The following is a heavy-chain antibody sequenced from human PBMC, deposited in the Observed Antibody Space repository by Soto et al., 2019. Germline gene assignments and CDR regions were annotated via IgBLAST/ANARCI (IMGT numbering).Heavy chain of an antibody. D-gene: IGHD3-3*01. CDR2: IYPGDSDT. CDR3: ARLSILFGPDVMAV. Sequence: PGESLKISCKGSGYSFTKYWIAWVRQMPGKGLEWMGIIYPGDSDTRYSPSFQGQVTISVDKSINTAHLQWSSLKVSDTAMYYWARLSILFGPDVMAVWAQGTTVTGSS. CDR1: GYSFTKYW. V-gene: IGHV5-51*01. J-gene: IGHJ6*02.